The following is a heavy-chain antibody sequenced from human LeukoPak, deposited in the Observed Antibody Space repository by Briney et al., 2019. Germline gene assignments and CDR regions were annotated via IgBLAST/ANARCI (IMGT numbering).Heavy chain of an antibody. Sequence: SSETLSLTCTVSGYSISSGYYWGWIRQPPGKRLEWIGSIYHSGSTYYNPSLKGRVTISVDTSKNQFSLKLSSVTAADTAVYYCARARGIAVAGTRDAFDIWGQGTMVTVSS. CDR3: ARARGIAVAGTRDAFDI. J-gene: IGHJ3*02. CDR1: GYSISSGYY. CDR2: IYHSGST. D-gene: IGHD6-19*01. V-gene: IGHV4-38-2*02.